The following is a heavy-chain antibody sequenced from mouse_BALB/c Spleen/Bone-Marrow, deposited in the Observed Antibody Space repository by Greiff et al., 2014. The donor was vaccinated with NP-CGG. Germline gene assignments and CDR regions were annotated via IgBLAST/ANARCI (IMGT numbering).Heavy chain of an antibody. CDR1: GYTFTSYW. CDR2: IYPSDSYT. D-gene: IGHD2-10*02. V-gene: IGHV1S126*01. CDR3: TRQYGNYYAMVY. Sequence: QVQLKESGAELVRPGASVKVSCKASGYTFTSYWINWVKQRPGQGLEWIGNIYPSDSYTNYNQNFKDKATLTVDKSSSTAYMQLSSPTSEDSAVYYCTRQYGNYYAMVYWGQGTSVTVSS. J-gene: IGHJ4*01.